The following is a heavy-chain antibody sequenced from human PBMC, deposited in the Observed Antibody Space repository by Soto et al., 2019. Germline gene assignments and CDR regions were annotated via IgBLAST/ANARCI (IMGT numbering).Heavy chain of an antibody. V-gene: IGHV1-8*01. J-gene: IGHJ4*02. CDR3: ARTLYGDNVDY. D-gene: IGHD4-17*01. CDR2: MNPNSGNT. CDR1: GYSFSFYG. Sequence: GASVKVSCKASGYSFSFYGINWVRQATGQGLEWMGWMNPNSGNTGYAQKFQGRVTMTRNTSISTAYMELSSLRSEDTAVYYCARTLYGDNVDYWGQGTLVTVSS.